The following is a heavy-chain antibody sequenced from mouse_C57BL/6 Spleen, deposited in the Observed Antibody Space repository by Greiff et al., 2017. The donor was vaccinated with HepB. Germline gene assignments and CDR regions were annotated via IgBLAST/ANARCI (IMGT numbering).Heavy chain of an antibody. J-gene: IGHJ3*01. CDR2: IDPNSGGT. Sequence: QVQLKQPGAELVKPGASVKLSCKASGYTFTSYWMHWVKQRPGRGLEWIGRIDPNSGGTKYNEKFKSKATLTVDKPSSTAYMQLSSLTSEDSAVYYCAREGSGYDPFAYWGQGTLVTVSA. V-gene: IGHV1-72*01. D-gene: IGHD2-2*01. CDR1: GYTFTSYW. CDR3: AREGSGYDPFAY.